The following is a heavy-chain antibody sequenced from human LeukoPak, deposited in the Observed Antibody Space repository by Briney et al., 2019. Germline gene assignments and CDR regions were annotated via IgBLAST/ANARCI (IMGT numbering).Heavy chain of an antibody. D-gene: IGHD6-19*01. CDR2: ISWNNGSI. V-gene: IGHV3-9*03. CDR1: GFTFDDYA. CDR3: AKGSYSSGWGYFQH. J-gene: IGHJ1*01. Sequence: GRSLRLSCAASGFTFDDYAMHWVRHAPGKGLEWVSGISWNNGSIGYADSVRGRFTISRDNAKNSLYLQMNSLRAEDMALYYCAKGSYSSGWGYFQHWGQGTLVTVSS.